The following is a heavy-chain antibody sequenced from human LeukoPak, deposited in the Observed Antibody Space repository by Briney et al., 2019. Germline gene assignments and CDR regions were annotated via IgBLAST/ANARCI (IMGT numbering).Heavy chain of an antibody. Sequence: GGSLRLSCAASGFTFTSYGMHWVRQAPGKGLEWVAVISYDGSNKNYADSVKGRFTISRDNSKNTLYLQMNSLRAEDTAVYYCAKDIVVVPAAIDYYYYYGMDVWGQGTTVTVSS. CDR2: ISYDGSNK. V-gene: IGHV3-30*18. D-gene: IGHD2-2*01. J-gene: IGHJ6*02. CDR1: GFTFTSYG. CDR3: AKDIVVVPAAIDYYYYYGMDV.